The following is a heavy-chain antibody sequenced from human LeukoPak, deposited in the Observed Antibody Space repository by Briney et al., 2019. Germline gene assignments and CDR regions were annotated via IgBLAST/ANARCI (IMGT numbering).Heavy chain of an antibody. CDR3: ARGGGPLSGSHNDDY. D-gene: IGHD3-10*01. Sequence: GGSLRLSCAASGFTVSSNYMSWVRQAPGKGLEWVANIKQDGSEKSYVDSVKGRFTISRDNSKNTLYLQMNSLRAEDTAVYYCARGGGPLSGSHNDDYWGQGTLVTVSS. CDR1: GFTVSSNY. J-gene: IGHJ4*02. CDR2: IKQDGSEK. V-gene: IGHV3-7*03.